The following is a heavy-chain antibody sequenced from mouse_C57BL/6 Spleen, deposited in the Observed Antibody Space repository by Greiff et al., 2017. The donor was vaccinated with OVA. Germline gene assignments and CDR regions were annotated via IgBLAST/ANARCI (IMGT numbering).Heavy chain of an antibody. D-gene: IGHD3-3*01. CDR3: ARGGLRYWYFDV. Sequence: VQLQQSGPELVKPGASVKISCKASGYTFTDYYMNWVKQSHGKSLEWIGDINPNNGGTNYNQKFKGKATLTVDKSSSTAYMELRSLTSEDSAVYYCARGGLRYWYFDVWGTGATVTVSS. CDR2: INPNNGGT. V-gene: IGHV1-26*01. CDR1: GYTFTDYY. J-gene: IGHJ1*03.